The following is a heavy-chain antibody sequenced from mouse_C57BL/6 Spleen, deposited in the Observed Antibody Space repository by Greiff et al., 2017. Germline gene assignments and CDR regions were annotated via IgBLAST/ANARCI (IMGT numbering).Heavy chain of an antibody. D-gene: IGHD1-1*01. J-gene: IGHJ3*01. CDR3: TREDYGRSQAWFAY. V-gene: IGHV1-5*01. CDR1: GYTFTSYW. CDR2: IYPGNSDT. Sequence: EVQLQQSGPVLARPGASVKMSCTTSGYTFTSYWMHWVKQRPGQGLEWIGAIYPGNSDTSYNQKFKGKAQLTAVTSASTAYMELSSLTNEDSAVYYCTREDYGRSQAWFAYWGQGTLVTVSA.